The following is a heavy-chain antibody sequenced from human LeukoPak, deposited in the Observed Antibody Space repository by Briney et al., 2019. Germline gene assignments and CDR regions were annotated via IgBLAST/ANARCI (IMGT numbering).Heavy chain of an antibody. CDR1: GYTFTSYG. Sequence: ASVKVSCKASGYTFTSYGISWVRQAPGQGLEWMGWISAYNGNTNYAQKLQGRVTMTTDTSTSTAYMELRSLRSDDTAVYYCARSPLYCSGGSCYYFDYWGRGTLVTVSS. CDR2: ISAYNGNT. CDR3: ARSPLYCSGGSCYYFDY. V-gene: IGHV1-18*01. J-gene: IGHJ4*02. D-gene: IGHD2-15*01.